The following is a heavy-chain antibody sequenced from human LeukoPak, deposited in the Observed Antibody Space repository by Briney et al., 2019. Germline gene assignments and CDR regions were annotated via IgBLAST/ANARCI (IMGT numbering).Heavy chain of an antibody. CDR2: ISYDGSNK. V-gene: IGHV3-30-3*01. J-gene: IGHJ6*02. Sequence: GGSLRLSCAASGFTFSSYAMDWVRQAPGKGLEWVTVISYDGSNKYYADSVKGRFTISRDNSKNTLYLQINSLRAEDTAVYYCARASDFAVYYAMDVWGQGTTVTVSS. CDR3: ARASDFAVYYAMDV. D-gene: IGHD3-3*01. CDR1: GFTFSSYA.